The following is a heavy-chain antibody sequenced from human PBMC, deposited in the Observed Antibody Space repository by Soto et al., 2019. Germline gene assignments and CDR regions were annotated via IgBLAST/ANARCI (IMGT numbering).Heavy chain of an antibody. CDR2: INHSGST. V-gene: IGHV4-34*01. CDR3: ARGLSWGLELPDGMDV. D-gene: IGHD1-7*01. CDR1: GGSFSGYY. Sequence: PSETLSLTCAVYGGSFSGYYWSWIRRPPGKGLEWIGEINHSGSTNYNPSLKSRVTISVDTSKNQFSLKLSSVTAADTAVYYCARGLSWGLELPDGMDVWGQGTTVTVSS. J-gene: IGHJ6*02.